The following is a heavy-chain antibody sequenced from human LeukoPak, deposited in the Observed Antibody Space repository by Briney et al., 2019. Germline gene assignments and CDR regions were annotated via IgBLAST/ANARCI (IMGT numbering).Heavy chain of an antibody. CDR3: ARDYGGYCSGGSCPEYFQH. J-gene: IGHJ1*01. D-gene: IGHD2-15*01. V-gene: IGHV4-30-2*01. CDR1: GGSISSGGYS. Sequence: SETLSLTCAVSGGSISSGGYSWSWIRQPPGKGLEWIGYIYHSGSTYYNPSLKSRVTISVDRSKNQFSLKLSSVTAADTAVYYCARDYGGYCSGGSCPEYFQHWGQGTLVTVSS. CDR2: IYHSGST.